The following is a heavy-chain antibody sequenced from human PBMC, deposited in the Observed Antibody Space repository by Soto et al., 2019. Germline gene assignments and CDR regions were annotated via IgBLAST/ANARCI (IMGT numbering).Heavy chain of an antibody. V-gene: IGHV4-59*12. Sequence: LVILSLTCTVSGGSISSYYWRWIRQPPGKGLEWIGYIYYSGSTNYNPSLKSRVTISVDTSKNQFSLKLRSGTAADTVIYFCAREAQGPTSYYYYGTDVWGQGTTVSV. CDR2: IYYSGST. J-gene: IGHJ6*02. CDR3: AREAQGPTSYYYYGTDV. CDR1: GGSISSYY.